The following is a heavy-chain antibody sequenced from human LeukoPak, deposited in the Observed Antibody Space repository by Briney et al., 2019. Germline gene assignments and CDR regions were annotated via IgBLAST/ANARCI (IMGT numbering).Heavy chain of an antibody. CDR2: IYYSGST. J-gene: IGHJ5*02. Sequence: SETLSFTCTVSGASVSGSAYYWGWIRQPPGKGLEWIGSIYYSGSTYYNPSLKSRVTISVDTSKNQFSLKLSSVTAADTAVYYCARVKGYYDSSGSNWFDPWGQGTLVTVSS. CDR3: ARVKGYYDSSGSNWFDP. D-gene: IGHD3-22*01. CDR1: GASVSGSAYY. V-gene: IGHV4-39*07.